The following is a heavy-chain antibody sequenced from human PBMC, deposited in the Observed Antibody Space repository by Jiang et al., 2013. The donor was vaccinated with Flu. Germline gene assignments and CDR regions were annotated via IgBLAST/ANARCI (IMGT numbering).Heavy chain of an antibody. D-gene: IGHD5-18*01. Sequence: GSLRLSCAASGFTVSSNYMSWVRQAPGKGLEWVSVIYSGGSTYYADSVKGRFTISRDNSKNTLYLQMNSLRAEDTAVYYCAREVDTAMVNWFDPWGQGTLVTVSS. CDR2: IYSGGST. V-gene: IGHV3-66*01. CDR1: GFTVSSNY. J-gene: IGHJ5*02. CDR3: AREVDTAMVNWFDP.